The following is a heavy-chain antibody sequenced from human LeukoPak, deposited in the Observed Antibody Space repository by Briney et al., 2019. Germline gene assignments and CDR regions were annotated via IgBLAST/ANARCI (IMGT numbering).Heavy chain of an antibody. D-gene: IGHD3-10*01. V-gene: IGHV4-39*07. CDR2: IYYSGSS. CDR3: ARLVTMVRGIVETSFDY. J-gene: IGHJ4*02. CDR1: GGSISSSNYY. Sequence: PSETLSLTCTVSGGSISSSNYYWAWIRQPPGKGLEWIGSIYYSGSSYYNPSLKSRVTISLDTSMNKFSLKLNSVTAADTAVYYCARLVTMVRGIVETSFDYWGQGTLVTVSS.